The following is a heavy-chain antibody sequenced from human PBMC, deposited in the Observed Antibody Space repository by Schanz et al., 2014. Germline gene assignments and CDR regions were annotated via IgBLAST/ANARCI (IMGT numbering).Heavy chain of an antibody. Sequence: EVQLVESGGGLVQPGESLRLSCAASGFSFSNYWMSWVRQAPGKGLEWVANIKQDGSEKYYVDSVKGRFTISRDNAKNSLYLQMNSLRAEDTAVYYCARSRGFDSIFDFWGRGTLVIVSS. CDR3: ARSRGFDSIFDF. CDR1: GFSFSNYW. V-gene: IGHV3-7*02. CDR2: IKQDGSEK. D-gene: IGHD5-12*01. J-gene: IGHJ4*02.